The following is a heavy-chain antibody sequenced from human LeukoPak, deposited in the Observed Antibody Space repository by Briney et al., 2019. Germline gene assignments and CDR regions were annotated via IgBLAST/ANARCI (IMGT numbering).Heavy chain of an antibody. Sequence: PGGSLRLSYAPSGFTFSSYAMSWVRQAPGKGLEWVAVISVYGSGTYYADSVRGLFTISRDNSKDTVYLQMNSLRAEDTAIYYCAKAVGSSGYFSRDAFDIWGQGTMVTVSS. CDR1: GFTFSSYA. CDR2: ISVYGSGT. J-gene: IGHJ3*02. D-gene: IGHD3-22*01. CDR3: AKAVGSSGYFSRDAFDI. V-gene: IGHV3-23*01.